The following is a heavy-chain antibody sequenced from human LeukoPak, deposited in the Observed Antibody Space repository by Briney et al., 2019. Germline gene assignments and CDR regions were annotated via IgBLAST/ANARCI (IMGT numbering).Heavy chain of an antibody. D-gene: IGHD1-26*01. Sequence: ASVKVSCKASGYTFTGYYMHWVLQAPGQGLEWMGWINPNSGGTNYAQKFQGRVTMTRDTSISTAYMELSRLRSDDTAVYYCASHRSSGRKAYDEYWGQGTLVTVSS. J-gene: IGHJ4*02. CDR1: GYTFTGYY. CDR2: INPNSGGT. V-gene: IGHV1-2*02. CDR3: ASHRSSGRKAYDEY.